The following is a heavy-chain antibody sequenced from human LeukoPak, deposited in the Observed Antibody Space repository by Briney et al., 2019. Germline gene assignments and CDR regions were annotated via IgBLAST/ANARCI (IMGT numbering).Heavy chain of an antibody. V-gene: IGHV4-59*01. CDR3: ARDGEGYFDY. Sequence: SETLSLTCTVSGGSISSYYWSWIRQPPGKGLEWIGYIYYSGSTNYNPSLKSRVTISVDTSKNQFSLKLSSVTAADTAVYDCARDGEGYFDYWGQGTMVTVSS. J-gene: IGHJ4*03. CDR1: GGSISSYY. CDR2: IYYSGST.